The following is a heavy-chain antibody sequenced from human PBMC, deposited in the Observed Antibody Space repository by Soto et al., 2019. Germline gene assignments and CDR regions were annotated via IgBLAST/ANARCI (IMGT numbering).Heavy chain of an antibody. D-gene: IGHD3-22*01. CDR1: GFSLSTSGMR. J-gene: IGHJ4*02. CDR2: IDWDDDK. Sequence: GPTLVNPTQTLTLTCTFSGFSLSTSGMRVSWIRQPPGKALEWLARIDWDDDKFYSTSLKTRLTISKDTSKNQVVLTMTNMDPVDTATYYCARMYDSSGYYDYWGQGTLVTVSS. CDR3: ARMYDSSGYYDY. V-gene: IGHV2-70*04.